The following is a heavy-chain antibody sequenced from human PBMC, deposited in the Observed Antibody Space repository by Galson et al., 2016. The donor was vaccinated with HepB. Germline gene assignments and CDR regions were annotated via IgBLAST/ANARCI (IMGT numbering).Heavy chain of an antibody. V-gene: IGHV3-23*01. D-gene: IGHD3-22*01. J-gene: IGHJ3*01. CDR1: GFTFSSYG. Sequence: SLRLSGAATGFTFSSYGMSWVRQAPGKGLEWVSTLLVYGGRTHYAHSVKGRFTFSSDNSENSLYLQLSSLRAEDTAVYYCARSTSHFDNSDHFSLWGQGTMVTVSS. CDR3: ARSTSHFDNSDHFSL. CDR2: LLVYGGRT.